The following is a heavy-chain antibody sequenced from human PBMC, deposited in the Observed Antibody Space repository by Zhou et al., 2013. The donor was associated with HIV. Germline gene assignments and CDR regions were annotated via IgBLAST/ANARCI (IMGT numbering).Heavy chain of an antibody. J-gene: IGHJ3*02. D-gene: IGHD4-17*01. V-gene: IGHV1-8*02. CDR1: GYTFTGYY. CDR2: MNPNSGNT. Sequence: QEQLVQSGADVRKPGASVKVSCKASGYTFTGYYMHWVRQAPGQGLEWMGWMNPNSGNTGYAQKFQGRVTMTRNTSISTAYMELSSLRSEDTAVYYCARDLTTVTHALAFDIWGQGTMVTVSS. CDR3: ARDLTTVTHALAFDI.